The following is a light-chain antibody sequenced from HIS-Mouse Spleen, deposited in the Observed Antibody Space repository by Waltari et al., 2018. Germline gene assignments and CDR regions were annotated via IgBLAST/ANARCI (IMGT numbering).Light chain of an antibody. Sequence: QSAPAQPPSVSGSPGQSITISCTGTSSYIGGYHYVSWYQQHPSNAPKLMTYDVSTRPSVISKRFSGSNRGNTVSLTISGLEAEDEATYYCSYYTGSSTRVFGTGTKVTVL. CDR2: DVS. J-gene: IGLJ1*01. CDR1: SSYIGGYHY. CDR3: SYYTGSSTRV. V-gene: IGLV2-14*03.